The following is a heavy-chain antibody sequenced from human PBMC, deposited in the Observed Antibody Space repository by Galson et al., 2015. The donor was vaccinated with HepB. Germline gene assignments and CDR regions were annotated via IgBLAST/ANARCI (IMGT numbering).Heavy chain of an antibody. J-gene: IGHJ5*02. CDR2: TYCRSKWYN. CDR1: GDSVSSNSAA. V-gene: IGHV6-1*01. CDR3: ATDRIRWSGGWSDP. D-gene: IGHD4-23*01. Sequence: CAISGDSVSSNSAAWNWIRQSPSRGLEWLGRTYCRSKWYNDYAVSVKSRITINPDTSKNQFSLQLNSVTPEDTAVYYCATDRIRWSGGWSDPWGQGTLVTVSS.